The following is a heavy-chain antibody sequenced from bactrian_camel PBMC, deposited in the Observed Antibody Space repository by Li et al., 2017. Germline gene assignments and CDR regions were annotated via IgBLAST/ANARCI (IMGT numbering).Heavy chain of an antibody. CDR3: AASVGLRRRLCPSIDEYEYNY. CDR1: GYSSSRHC. J-gene: IGHJ4*01. CDR2: INSGGRST. Sequence: VQLVESGGGSVQAGGSLRLSCTHFGYSSSRHCMGWFRQAPGKGLEGLEWVSGINSGGRSTYYVDSVKGRFTISRDNAKNTLYLQMNNLRPEDSARYYCAASVGLRRRLCPSIDEYEYNYWGQGTQVTVS. D-gene: IGHD4*01. V-gene: IGHV3S40*01.